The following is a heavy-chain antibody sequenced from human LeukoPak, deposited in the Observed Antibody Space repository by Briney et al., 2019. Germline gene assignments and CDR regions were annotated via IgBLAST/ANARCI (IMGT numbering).Heavy chain of an antibody. CDR3: ARYHWFDP. CDR1: GYSFSSYG. Sequence: ASVKVSCKASGYSFSSYGITWVRQAPGQGLEWMGWISAYSGNTNYAQKFQGRVTMTRDTSISTAYMELSRLRSDDTAVYYCARYHWFDPWGQGTLVTVSS. J-gene: IGHJ5*02. CDR2: ISAYSGNT. V-gene: IGHV1-18*01. D-gene: IGHD2-2*01.